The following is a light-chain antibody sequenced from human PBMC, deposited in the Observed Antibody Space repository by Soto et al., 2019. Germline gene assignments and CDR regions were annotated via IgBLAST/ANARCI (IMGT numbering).Light chain of an antibody. CDR2: AAS. J-gene: IGKJ2*01. Sequence: EIVLTQSPGTLSLSPGESATLSCRTSQSVNSAHLAWYRQRPGQTPRLLIYAASNRAAGTPDRFTGGGTGTDFTLTISRLEPEDFAMYYCQHYGWSPQFGQGTKLEI. CDR1: QSVNSAH. CDR3: QHYGWSPQ. V-gene: IGKV3-20*01.